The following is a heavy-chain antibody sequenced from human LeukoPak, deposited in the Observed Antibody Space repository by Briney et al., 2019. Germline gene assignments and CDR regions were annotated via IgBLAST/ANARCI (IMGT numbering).Heavy chain of an antibody. CDR2: ISGSSAST. J-gene: IGHJ4*02. V-gene: IGHV3-23*01. D-gene: IGHD3-10*01. Sequence: GGSLRLSCAASGFTFSSYAMSWARQAPGQGLEWVSTISGSSASTYYADSVKGRFTISRDNSMNTLYLQMNGLRAEDTAVYYCAKVRGVLHYWGQGTLVTVSS. CDR1: GFTFSSYA. CDR3: AKVRGVLHY.